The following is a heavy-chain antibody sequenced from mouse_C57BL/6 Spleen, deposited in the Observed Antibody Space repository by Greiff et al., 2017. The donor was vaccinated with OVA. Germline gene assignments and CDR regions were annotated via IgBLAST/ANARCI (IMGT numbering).Heavy chain of an antibody. V-gene: IGHV1-80*01. CDR2: IYPGDGDT. CDR3: ARSNYGYFDY. Sequence: QVQLKESGAELVKPGASVKISCKASGYAFSSYWMNWVKQRPGKGLEWIGQIYPGDGDTNYNGKFKGKATLTADKSSSTAYMQLSSLTSEDSAVYFCARSNYGYFDYWGQGTTLTVSS. D-gene: IGHD1-1*01. CDR1: GYAFSSYW. J-gene: IGHJ2*01.